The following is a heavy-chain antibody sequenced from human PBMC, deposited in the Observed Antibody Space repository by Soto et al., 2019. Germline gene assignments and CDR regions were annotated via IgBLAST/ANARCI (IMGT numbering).Heavy chain of an antibody. Sequence: SLRLSCAASGFTFSSYGMHWVRQAPGKGLEWVAVISYDGSNKYYADSAKGRFTISRDNSKNTLYLQMNSLRAEDTAVYYCAKEDPRYCSSTSCYTTYFDYWGQGTLVTVSS. J-gene: IGHJ4*02. D-gene: IGHD2-2*02. CDR1: GFTFSSYG. V-gene: IGHV3-30*18. CDR3: AKEDPRYCSSTSCYTTYFDY. CDR2: ISYDGSNK.